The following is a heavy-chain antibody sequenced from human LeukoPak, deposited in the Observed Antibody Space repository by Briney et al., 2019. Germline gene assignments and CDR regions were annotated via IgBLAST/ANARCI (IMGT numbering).Heavy chain of an antibody. J-gene: IGHJ4*02. CDR1: GGSFSGYY. CDR3: ARGKGGGYYFDY. CDR2: INHSGST. D-gene: IGHD1-26*01. Sequence: SETLSLTCAVYGGSFSGYYWSWIRQPPGKGLEWIGEINHSGSTYYNPSLKSRVTISVDTSKNQFSLKLSSVTAADTAVYYCARGKGGGYYFDYWGQGTLVTVSS. V-gene: IGHV4-34*01.